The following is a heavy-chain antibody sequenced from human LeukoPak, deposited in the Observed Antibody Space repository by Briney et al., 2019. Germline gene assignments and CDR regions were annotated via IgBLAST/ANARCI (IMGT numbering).Heavy chain of an antibody. Sequence: GASVKVSCKASGDSFSNYGFAWVRQAPGQGLEWMGWISADSGDRYYAQNFQHRVTMTTDTSTTTGYMELRSLRSDDTAVYYCARMGAAGLYYYYGMDVWGQGTTVTVSS. CDR1: GDSFSNYG. CDR2: ISADSGDR. V-gene: IGHV1-18*01. CDR3: ARMGAAGLYYYYGMDV. J-gene: IGHJ6*02. D-gene: IGHD6-13*01.